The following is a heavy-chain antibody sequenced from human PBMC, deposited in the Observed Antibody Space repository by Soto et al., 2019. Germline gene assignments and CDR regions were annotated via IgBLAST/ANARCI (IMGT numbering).Heavy chain of an antibody. CDR2: TYYRSKWYN. CDR3: ARAGRNGMDV. J-gene: IGHJ6*02. V-gene: IGHV6-1*01. Sequence: SHSLSLTCAISGDSVSSNSVAWNWIRQSPSRGLEWLGRTYYRSKWYNDYAVSVKSRITINPDTSKNQFSLQLNSVTPEDTAVYYCARAGRNGMDVWGQGTTVTVSS. CDR1: GDSVSSNSVA. D-gene: IGHD1-26*01.